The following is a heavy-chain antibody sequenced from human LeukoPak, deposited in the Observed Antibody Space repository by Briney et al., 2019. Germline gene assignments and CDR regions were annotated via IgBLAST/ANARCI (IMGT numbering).Heavy chain of an antibody. V-gene: IGHV3-21*01. Sequence: GGSLRLSCAASGFTFSSYSMNWVRQAPGKGLEWVSSISSSSSYIYYADSLKGRFTISRDNAKNSLYLQMNSLRAEDTAVYYCAGGSSTTTYYLDYWGQGTLVTVSS. D-gene: IGHD2-2*01. J-gene: IGHJ4*02. CDR1: GFTFSSYS. CDR3: AGGSSTTTYYLDY. CDR2: ISSSSSYI.